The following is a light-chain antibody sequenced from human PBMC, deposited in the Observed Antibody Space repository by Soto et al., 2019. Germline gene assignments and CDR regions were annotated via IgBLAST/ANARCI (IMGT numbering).Light chain of an antibody. CDR3: QPYGSSTPVT. Sequence: EMGLTQSQGTLSLSPGERATLSCSASQSVSSSYLAWYQQKPGQAPRLLIYGASGRATGIPDRFSGSGSGTDFTLTINRLEPEDFAVYYGQPYGSSTPVTFGQGTRLEIK. CDR1: QSVSSSY. CDR2: GAS. J-gene: IGKJ5*01. V-gene: IGKV3-20*01.